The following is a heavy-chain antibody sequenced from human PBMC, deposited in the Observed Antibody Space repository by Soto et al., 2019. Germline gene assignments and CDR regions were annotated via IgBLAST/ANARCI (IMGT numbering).Heavy chain of an antibody. V-gene: IGHV3-72*01. D-gene: IGHD3-22*01. CDR2: TRNKANSYTT. J-gene: IGHJ3*02. CDR1: GVTFSDHY. CDR3: ARNYYYSSGYSSDGAFDI. Sequence: GGSRRLSCAASGVTFSDHYMDGCCQAPGKGLEWVGRTRNKANSYTTEYAASVKGRFTISRDDSKNSLYLQMNSLKTEDTAVYYCARNYYYSSGYSSDGAFDIWGQGTMVT.